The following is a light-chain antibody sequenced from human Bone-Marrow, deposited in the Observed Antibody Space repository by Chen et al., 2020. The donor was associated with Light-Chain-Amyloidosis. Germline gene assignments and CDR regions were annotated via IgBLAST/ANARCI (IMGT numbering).Light chain of an antibody. Sequence: DIVLPQSPGTLSLSPGERATLSCRASQSVSNNYLAWYQQKPGQAPRRLIYGASNRATGIPDRCSGSGSGTDFTLTISRLEPEDFAVYYCQQYGTSPQTFGQGTNLEIK. CDR3: QQYGTSPQT. V-gene: IGKV3-20*01. J-gene: IGKJ2*01. CDR1: QSVSNNY. CDR2: GAS.